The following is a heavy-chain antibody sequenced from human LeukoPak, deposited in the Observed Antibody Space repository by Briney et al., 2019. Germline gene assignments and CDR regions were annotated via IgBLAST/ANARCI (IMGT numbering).Heavy chain of an antibody. CDR1: GLSFSSFA. V-gene: IGHV3-23*01. D-gene: IGHD3-16*01. CDR3: AKASWVSSTDAVR. Sequence: GSLRLSCAASGLSFSSFAMSWVRQGPARGLEWVSSIRGNGDTFYADSVKGRFTLFSDSSTNTVYFQLSNLRVEDTAIYYCAKASWVSSTDAVRWGQGTLVTVSS. J-gene: IGHJ4*02. CDR2: IRGNGDT.